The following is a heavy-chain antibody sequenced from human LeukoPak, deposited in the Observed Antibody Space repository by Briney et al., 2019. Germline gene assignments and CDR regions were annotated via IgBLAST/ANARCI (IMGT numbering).Heavy chain of an antibody. CDR3: ARIRPVTTGLKGYYFDY. D-gene: IGHD1-1*01. J-gene: IGHJ4*02. CDR1: GYTFSSYE. V-gene: IGHV1-8*01. Sequence: VSVKVSCKTSGYTFSSYEINWVRQAAGRGLEWVGWMNPKTGKTAYARNLQGRVTITRDTSISTAYMDLSALRSEDTAVYYCARIRPVTTGLKGYYFDYWGQGTLVTVSS. CDR2: MNPKTGKT.